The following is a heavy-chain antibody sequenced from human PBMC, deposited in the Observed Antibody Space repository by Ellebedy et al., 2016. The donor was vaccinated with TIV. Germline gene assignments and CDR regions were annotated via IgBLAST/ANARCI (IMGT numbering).Heavy chain of an antibody. CDR3: ARGRDSSGHYLDY. CDR2: IYTSGST. Sequence: SETLSLXCTVSGGSISSYYWSWIRQPAGKGLEWIGRIYTSGSTNYNPSLKSRVTISVDTSKNQFSLKLSSMTAADMAVYYCARGRDSSGHYLDYWGQGTLVTVSS. J-gene: IGHJ4*02. CDR1: GGSISSYY. D-gene: IGHD3-22*01. V-gene: IGHV4-4*07.